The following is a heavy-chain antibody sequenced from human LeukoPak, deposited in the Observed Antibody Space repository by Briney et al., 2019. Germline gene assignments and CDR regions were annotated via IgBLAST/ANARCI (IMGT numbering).Heavy chain of an antibody. V-gene: IGHV4-39*01. D-gene: IGHD5-12*01. Sequence: SETLSLTCTVSGGSISSNSYYWGWIRQPPGKGLEWVGSIYYSGSTYYNPSLKSRVTMSVDTSKNQFSLKLSSVAAADSAVYYCARHGYAYRGVDYWGQGTLVTVSS. CDR1: GGSISSNSYY. J-gene: IGHJ4*02. CDR2: IYYSGST. CDR3: ARHGYAYRGVDY.